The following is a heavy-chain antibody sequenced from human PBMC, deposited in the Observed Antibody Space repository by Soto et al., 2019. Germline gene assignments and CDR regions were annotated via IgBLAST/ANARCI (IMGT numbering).Heavy chain of an antibody. J-gene: IGHJ4*02. CDR3: ASERVLGLRSYFDY. CDR2: IKQDGSEK. D-gene: IGHD4-17*01. CDR1: GFTFSSNW. V-gene: IGHV3-7*04. Sequence: EVQLVESGGGLVQPGGSLRLSCAASGFTFSSNWMSWVRQAPGKGLEWVANIKQDGSEKYYVDSVKGRFTISRDNAKNSLYLQMNSLRAEDTALYYCASERVLGLRSYFDYWGQGTRVTVSS.